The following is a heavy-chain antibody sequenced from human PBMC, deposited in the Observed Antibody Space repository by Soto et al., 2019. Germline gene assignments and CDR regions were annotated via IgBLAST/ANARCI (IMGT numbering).Heavy chain of an antibody. J-gene: IGHJ4*02. CDR1: GFPSSTYGFSTYA. V-gene: IGHV3-30-3*01. CDR2: ISYDGSNK. CDR3: ARGSLARPFDY. Sequence: GGSLRLSCLASGFPSSTYGFSTYAMTWVRQAPGKGLEWVAVISYDGSNKYYADSVKGRFTISRDNSKNTLFLQMNTLRVEDTAVYYCARGSLARPFDYWGQGIVVTVSS.